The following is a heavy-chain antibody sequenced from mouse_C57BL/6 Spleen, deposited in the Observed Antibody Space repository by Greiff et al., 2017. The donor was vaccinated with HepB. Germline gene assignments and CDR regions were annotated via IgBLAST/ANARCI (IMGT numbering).Heavy chain of an antibody. CDR2: ISYDGSN. J-gene: IGHJ3*01. D-gene: IGHD2-4*01. Sequence: EVKLMESGPGLVKPSQSLSLTCSVTGYSITSGYYWNWIRQFPGNKLEWMGYISYDGSNNYNPSLKNRISITRDTSKNQFFLKLNSVTTEDTATYYCARGRNDYDGAWFAYWGQGTLVTVSA. V-gene: IGHV3-6*01. CDR3: ARGRNDYDGAWFAY. CDR1: GYSITSGYY.